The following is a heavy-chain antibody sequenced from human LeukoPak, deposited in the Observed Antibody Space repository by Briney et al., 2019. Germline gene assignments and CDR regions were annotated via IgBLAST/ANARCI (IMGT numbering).Heavy chain of an antibody. J-gene: IGHJ4*02. D-gene: IGHD4-23*01. Sequence: ASVRVSCKASGYTFTSYDINWVRQATGQGLEWMGWMNPNSGNTGYAQKFQGRVTMTRDTSISTAYMELSSLRSEDTAVYYCARDPSVVTPFDYWGQGTLVTVSS. CDR1: GYTFTSYD. CDR2: MNPNSGNT. V-gene: IGHV1-8*01. CDR3: ARDPSVVTPFDY.